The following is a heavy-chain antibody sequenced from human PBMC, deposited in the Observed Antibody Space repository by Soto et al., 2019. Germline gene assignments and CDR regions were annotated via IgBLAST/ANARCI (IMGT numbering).Heavy chain of an antibody. J-gene: IGHJ4*01. Sequence: PSETLPVTCAVSGDSMRSSDYYWGWIRQPPWKGLGWIGSIYYSGSTYYNPSLQSRVAISGDTSKNQFSLKLKSVTAADTAIYYCARRTVNIRTFYSGLKTHCFDYWGHRAQVTVSS. V-gene: IGHV4-39*01. CDR2: IYYSGST. CDR1: GDSMRSSDYY. CDR3: ARRTVNIRTFYSGLKTHCFDY. D-gene: IGHD6-19*01.